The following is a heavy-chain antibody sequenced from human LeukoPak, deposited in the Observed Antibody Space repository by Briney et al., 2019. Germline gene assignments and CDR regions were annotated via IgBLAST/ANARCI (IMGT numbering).Heavy chain of an antibody. CDR3: TRLGYSSGWYVAAFDI. CDR1: GFTFSSSA. CDR2: IRSKANSYAT. Sequence: GGSLRLSCAASGFTFSSSAMHWVRQASGKGLEWVGRIRSKANSYATAYAASVKGRFTISRDDSKNTAYLQMNSLRTEDTAVYYCTRLGYSSGWYVAAFDIWGQGTMVTLSS. J-gene: IGHJ3*02. V-gene: IGHV3-73*01. D-gene: IGHD6-19*01.